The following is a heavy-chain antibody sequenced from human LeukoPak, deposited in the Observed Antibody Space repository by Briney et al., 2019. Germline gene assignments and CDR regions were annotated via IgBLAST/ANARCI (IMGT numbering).Heavy chain of an antibody. D-gene: IGHD2-2*01. CDR2: IYTSGST. CDR1: GGSISSGSYY. CDR3: ARDDCGSTSCYNWFDP. V-gene: IGHV4-61*02. J-gene: IGHJ5*02. Sequence: SQTPSLTCTVSGGSISSGSYYWSWIRQPAGTGLEWIGRIYTSGSTNYNPSLKSRVTISVDTSKNQFSLKLSSVTAADTAVYYCARDDCGSTSCYNWFDPWGQGTLVTVSS.